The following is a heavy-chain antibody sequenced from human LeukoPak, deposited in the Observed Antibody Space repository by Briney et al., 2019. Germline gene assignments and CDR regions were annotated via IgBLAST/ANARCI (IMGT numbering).Heavy chain of an antibody. CDR2: INTVATYI. CDR3: ARLRRNGDSGGFYSSYDY. Sequence: GGSLRLSCAASGFTFTSFSFNWVRQAPGKGLEWVPSINTVATYIYYADSVRGRFTISRDNAKNSVYLQMDSLRAEDTGVYYCARLRRNGDSGGFYSSYDYWGQGTLVTVSS. D-gene: IGHD3-22*01. V-gene: IGHV3-21*01. J-gene: IGHJ4*02. CDR1: GFTFTSFS.